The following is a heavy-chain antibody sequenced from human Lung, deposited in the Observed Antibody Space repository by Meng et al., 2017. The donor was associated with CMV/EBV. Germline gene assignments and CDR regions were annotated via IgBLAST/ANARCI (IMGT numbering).Heavy chain of an antibody. Sequence: ASXXVSXKVSGYTFSDYYMHWVRQAPGQGLEWMGWINPNSGGTNYAQKFQGRVTMTRDTSISTAYMELSRLRSDDTAVYYCAREDYHDSTSYQDFADWGQGTLVTVSS. CDR3: AREDYHDSTSYQDFAD. D-gene: IGHD3-22*01. CDR1: GYTFSDYY. J-gene: IGHJ4*02. V-gene: IGHV1-2*02. CDR2: INPNSGGT.